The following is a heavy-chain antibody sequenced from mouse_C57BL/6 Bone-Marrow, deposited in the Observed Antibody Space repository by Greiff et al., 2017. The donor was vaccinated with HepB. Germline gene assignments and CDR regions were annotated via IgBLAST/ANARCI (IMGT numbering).Heavy chain of an antibody. CDR3: ATYYYGSSPAWFAY. D-gene: IGHD1-1*01. J-gene: IGHJ3*01. V-gene: IGHV2-5*01. CDR1: GFSLTSYG. Sequence: VQLKESGPGLVQPSQSLSITCTVSGFSLTSYGVHWVRQSPGKGLEWLGVIWRGGSTDYNAAFMSRLSITKDNSKSQVFFKMNSLQADDTAIYYCATYYYGSSPAWFAYWGQGTLVTVSA. CDR2: IWRGGST.